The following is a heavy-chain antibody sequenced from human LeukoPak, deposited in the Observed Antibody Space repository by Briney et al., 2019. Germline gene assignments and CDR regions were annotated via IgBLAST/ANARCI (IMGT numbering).Heavy chain of an antibody. CDR2: ISSSGSTI. CDR3: AKDAGGLPHY. CDR1: GFTFSSYE. Sequence: PGGSLRLSCAASGFTFSSYEMNWVRQAPGKGLEWVSYISSSGSTIYYADSVKGRFTISRDNSKNTLCLQMNSLRAEDTAVYYCAKDAGGLPHYWGQGTLVTVSS. V-gene: IGHV3-48*03. D-gene: IGHD5/OR15-5a*01. J-gene: IGHJ4*02.